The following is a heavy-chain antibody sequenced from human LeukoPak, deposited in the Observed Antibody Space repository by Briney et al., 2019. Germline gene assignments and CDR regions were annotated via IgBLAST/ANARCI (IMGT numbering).Heavy chain of an antibody. CDR3: AKASWVSNADAVL. CDR2: INIDGSGA. CDR1: GFPISGYW. V-gene: IGHV3-74*01. Sequence: GGSLRLSCAASGFPISGYWMRWVRQAPGKGLVWVSRINIDGSGANYADSVKGRFTLSRDESRNTVYLHLNNLRVEDTAVYYCAKASWVSNADAVLWGQGTVVTVSS. J-gene: IGHJ4*02. D-gene: IGHD6-13*01.